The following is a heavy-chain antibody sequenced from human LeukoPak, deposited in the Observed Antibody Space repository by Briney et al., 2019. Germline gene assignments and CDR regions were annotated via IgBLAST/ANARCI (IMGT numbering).Heavy chain of an antibody. V-gene: IGHV1-46*01. CDR2: INPSGGST. J-gene: IGHJ4*02. Sequence: ASVKVSCKASGYTFTSYYMHWVRQAPGQGLEWMGIINPSGGSTSYAQKFQGRVTMTRDTSTSTAYMELRSLSSDDTAVYYCAKEGFDSWGQGTLVTVSS. CDR3: AKEGFDS. CDR1: GYTFTSYY.